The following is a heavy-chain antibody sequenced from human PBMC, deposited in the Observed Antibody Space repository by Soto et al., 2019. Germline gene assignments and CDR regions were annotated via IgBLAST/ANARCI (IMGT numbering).Heavy chain of an antibody. CDR2: IWYDGSTK. Sequence: QVQLVESGGGLVQPGRSLRLSCAASGFTFSSYGMHWVRQAPGKGLEWVSVIWYDGSTKYYADSVKGRFTISRDNSKNTRYLQMNSLRDEDTAVYYCANLGSSSTVDAFDIWGQGTMVTVSS. CDR1: GFTFSSYG. D-gene: IGHD4-17*01. V-gene: IGHV3-33*06. J-gene: IGHJ3*02. CDR3: ANLGSSSTVDAFDI.